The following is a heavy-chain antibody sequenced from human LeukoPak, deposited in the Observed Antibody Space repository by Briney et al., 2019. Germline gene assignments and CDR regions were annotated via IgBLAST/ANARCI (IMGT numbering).Heavy chain of an antibody. CDR2: MNPTSGNT. J-gene: IGHJ4*02. CDR3: ARGGSMATIIY. Sequence: ASVKVSCKASGYTFTSYYMHWVRQAPGQGLEWMGWMNPTSGNTGYAQKFQGRVTITRNTSISTAYMELSSLRSEDTAVYYCARGGSMATIIYWGQGTLVTVSS. V-gene: IGHV1-8*03. D-gene: IGHD5-24*01. CDR1: GYTFTSYY.